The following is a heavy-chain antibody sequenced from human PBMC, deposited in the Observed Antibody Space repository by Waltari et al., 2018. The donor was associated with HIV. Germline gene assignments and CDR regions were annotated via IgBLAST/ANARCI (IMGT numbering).Heavy chain of an antibody. V-gene: IGHV4-39*01. D-gene: IGHD1-26*01. CDR1: GGSVSSSSYF. CDR2: IYYTGRA. CDR3: ARHALRVGAAYWNFDL. J-gene: IGHJ2*01. Sequence: QLQLQESGPGLVKPSETLSLTCTVSGGSVSSSSYFWGWIRQPPGKGLVWIGRIYYTGRAYDNPSLKGRVTISVDTSKNQFSLKVPAVTAADTAVYYCARHALRVGAAYWNFDLWGRGTLVTVSS.